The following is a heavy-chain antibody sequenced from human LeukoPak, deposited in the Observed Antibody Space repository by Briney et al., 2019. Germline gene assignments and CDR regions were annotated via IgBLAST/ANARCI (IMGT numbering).Heavy chain of an antibody. D-gene: IGHD6-19*01. Sequence: ASVKVSCKASGYTFISYGISWVRQAPGQGLAWMGWISGYNGNTNYAQKLQGRVTMTTDTSTSTAYMELRSLRSDDTAVYYCAREGSSGWYDYWGQGTLVTVSS. J-gene: IGHJ4*02. CDR3: AREGSSGWYDY. V-gene: IGHV1-18*01. CDR1: GYTFISYG. CDR2: ISGYNGNT.